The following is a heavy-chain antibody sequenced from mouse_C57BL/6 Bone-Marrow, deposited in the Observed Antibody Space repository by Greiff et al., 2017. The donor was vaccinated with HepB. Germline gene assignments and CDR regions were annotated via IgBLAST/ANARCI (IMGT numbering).Heavy chain of an antibody. D-gene: IGHD2-3*01. CDR2: IYPGDGDT. V-gene: IGHV1-82*01. CDR1: GYAFSSSW. Sequence: QVQLQQSGPELVKPGASVKISCKASGYAFSSSWMNWVKQRPGKGLEWIGRIYPGDGDTNYNGKVKGKATLTADKSSSTAYMQLSSLTSEDSAVYFCARDYGYYLYGDFDVWGTGTTVTVSS. J-gene: IGHJ1*03. CDR3: ARDYGYYLYGDFDV.